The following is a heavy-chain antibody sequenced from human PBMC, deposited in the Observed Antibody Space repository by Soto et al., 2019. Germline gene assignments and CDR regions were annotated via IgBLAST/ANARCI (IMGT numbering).Heavy chain of an antibody. V-gene: IGHV4-39*01. CDR2: IYYDGSA. Sequence: QLQLQESGPGLVKPWETLSLTCTVSGGSISSSSYYWGWIRQPPGKGLEWIGSIYYDGSAYYNPSLKSRVTISVDTSKNQFSLKPTFVTAADTAVYYCARHSGNYHDSNGYLYYWGQGTLVTVSS. CDR3: ARHSGNYHDSNGYLYY. CDR1: GGSISSSSYY. D-gene: IGHD3-22*01. J-gene: IGHJ4*02.